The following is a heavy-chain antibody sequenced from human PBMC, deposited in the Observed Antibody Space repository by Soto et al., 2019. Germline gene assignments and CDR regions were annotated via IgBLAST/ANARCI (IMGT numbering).Heavy chain of an antibody. Sequence: QVQLVQSGAEVKKPGSSVKVSCKASGGTFSSYAISWVRQAPGQGLEWMGGIIPIFGTANYAQKFQGRVTITADESTSTAYMALSSLRSADTAVHYCARVRVRFLEWLGAEGWGQGTLVTVSS. CDR1: GGTFSSYA. V-gene: IGHV1-69*12. D-gene: IGHD3-3*01. CDR3: ARVRVRFLEWLGAEG. J-gene: IGHJ4*02. CDR2: IIPIFGTA.